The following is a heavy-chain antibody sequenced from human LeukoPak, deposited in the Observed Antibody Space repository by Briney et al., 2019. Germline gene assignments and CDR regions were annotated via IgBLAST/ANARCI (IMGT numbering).Heavy chain of an antibody. CDR3: ARGVSYLGSGSSQTYFDC. Sequence: SETLSLTCSVSGGSISSSTYYWGWIRQSPGKGLEWIGNIYYTGTTYYNPSPRSRVTISVATSKNQFSLKLNSVTAADTAVYYCARGVSYLGSGSSQTYFDCWGQGTLVIVPS. CDR1: GGSISSSTYY. CDR2: IYYTGTT. J-gene: IGHJ4*02. D-gene: IGHD3-10*01. V-gene: IGHV4-39*01.